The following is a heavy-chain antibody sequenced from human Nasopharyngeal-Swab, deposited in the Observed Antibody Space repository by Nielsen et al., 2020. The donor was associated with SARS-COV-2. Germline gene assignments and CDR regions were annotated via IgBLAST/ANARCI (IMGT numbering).Heavy chain of an antibody. CDR1: GGSISSSSYY. J-gene: IGHJ3*02. V-gene: IGHV4-39*07. CDR3: ATFEYSSSSAAFDI. CDR2: IYYSGST. Sequence: SCTVSGGSISSSSYYWGWIRQPPGKGLEWIGSIYYSGSTYYNPSLKSRVTISVDTSKNQFSLKLSSVTAADTAVYYCATFEYSSSSAAFDIWGQGTMVTVSS. D-gene: IGHD6-6*01.